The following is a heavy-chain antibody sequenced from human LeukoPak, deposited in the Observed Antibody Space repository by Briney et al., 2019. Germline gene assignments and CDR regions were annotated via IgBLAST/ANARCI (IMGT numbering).Heavy chain of an antibody. D-gene: IGHD1-1*01. CDR3: ARGGTASFDP. Sequence: GGSLRLSCAASGFTFSSYAVSWVRQAPGKGLAWVSAISDSGGSTQYADSVRGRFTISRDNSRNTLYLQMNSLRAEDTAVYYCARGGTASFDPWGQGTLVTVSS. CDR2: ISDSGGST. CDR1: GFTFSSYA. V-gene: IGHV3-23*01. J-gene: IGHJ5*02.